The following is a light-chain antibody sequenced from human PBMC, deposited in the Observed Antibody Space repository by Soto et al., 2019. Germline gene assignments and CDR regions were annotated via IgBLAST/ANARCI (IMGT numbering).Light chain of an antibody. Sequence: DIVMTQSPATLSVSPGDRVTLSCRASQSVSSNLAWYQQKPGQAPRLLIYGASTRATGIPARFSGDGSGTAFTLTISSLQSEDFAVYYCQQFNTWPRDTFGQGTKVEVK. CDR3: QQFNTWPRDT. CDR1: QSVSSN. J-gene: IGKJ1*01. V-gene: IGKV3-15*01. CDR2: GAS.